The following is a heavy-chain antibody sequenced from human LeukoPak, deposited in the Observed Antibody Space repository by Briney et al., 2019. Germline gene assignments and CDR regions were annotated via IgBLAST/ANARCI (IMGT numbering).Heavy chain of an antibody. D-gene: IGHD2/OR15-2a*01. CDR2: ISYDGSNK. CDR1: GFTFSSYA. J-gene: IGHJ4*02. Sequence: GGSLRLSCAASGFTFSSYAMHWVRQAPGKGLEWVAVISYDGSNKYYADSVKGRFTISRDNSKNTLYVQMNSLRAEDTAVYYCARNNYFFDYWGQGTLVTVSS. V-gene: IGHV3-30-3*01. CDR3: ARNNYFFDY.